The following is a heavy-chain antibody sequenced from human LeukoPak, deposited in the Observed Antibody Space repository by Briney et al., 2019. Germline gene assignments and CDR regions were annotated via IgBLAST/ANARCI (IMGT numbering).Heavy chain of an antibody. CDR2: IGTSTSYI. CDR1: GFTFSTYI. J-gene: IGHJ6*04. V-gene: IGHV3-21*01. D-gene: IGHD3-10*02. Sequence: GGSLRLSCAASGFTFSTYIMNWVRQTPGKGLEWVSSIGTSTSYIYYADSVKGRFTISRDNAKNSLYLEMNSLRAEDTAVYYCAELGITMIGGVWGKGTTVTISS. CDR3: AELGITMIGGV.